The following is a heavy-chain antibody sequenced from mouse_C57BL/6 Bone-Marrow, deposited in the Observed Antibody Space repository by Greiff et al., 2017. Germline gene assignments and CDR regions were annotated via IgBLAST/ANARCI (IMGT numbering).Heavy chain of an antibody. V-gene: IGHV3-6*01. D-gene: IGHD2-4*01. J-gene: IGHJ4*01. Sequence: EVHLVESGPGLVKPSQSLSLTCSVTGYSITSGYYWNWIRQFPGNKLEWMGYISYDGSNNYNPSLKNRISITRDTSKNQFFLKLNSVTTEDTATYYCARDIYYDYDGRHYAMDYWGQGTSVTVSS. CDR2: ISYDGSN. CDR3: ARDIYYDYDGRHYAMDY. CDR1: GYSITSGYY.